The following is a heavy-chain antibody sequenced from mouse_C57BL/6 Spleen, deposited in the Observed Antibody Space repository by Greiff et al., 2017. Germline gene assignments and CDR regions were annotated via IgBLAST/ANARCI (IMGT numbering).Heavy chain of an antibody. V-gene: IGHV1-7*01. CDR3: ARSITTGYYFDY. Sequence: QVQLKQSGAELAKPGASVKLSCKASGYTFTSSWMHWVKQRPGQGLEWIGYINTSRGYTKYNQKFKDKATLTADKSSSTAYMQLSSLTYEDSAVYYCARSITTGYYFDYWGQGTTRTVSS. J-gene: IGHJ2*01. CDR2: INTSRGYT. D-gene: IGHD1-1*01. CDR1: GYTFTSSW.